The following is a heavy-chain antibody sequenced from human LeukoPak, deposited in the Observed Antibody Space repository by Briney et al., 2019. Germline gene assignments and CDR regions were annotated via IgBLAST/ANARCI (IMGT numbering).Heavy chain of an antibody. CDR2: INHSGST. CDR3: SAQGGWYIDY. CDR1: GGPFSGYY. D-gene: IGHD6-19*01. Sequence: SETLSLTCAVYGGPFSGYYWSWIRQPPGKGLEWIGEINHSGSTNYNPSLKSRVTISVDTSKNQFSLKLSSVTAADTAVYYCSAQGGWYIDYWGQGTLVTVSS. J-gene: IGHJ4*02. V-gene: IGHV4-34*01.